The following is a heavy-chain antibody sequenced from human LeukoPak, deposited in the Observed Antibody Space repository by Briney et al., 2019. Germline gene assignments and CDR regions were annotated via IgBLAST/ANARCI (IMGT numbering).Heavy chain of an antibody. CDR3: ARLGVLGNYYYMDV. Sequence: PSETLSLTCAVYGGSFSGYYWSWIRQPPGKGLEWIGEINHSGSTNYNPSLKSRVTISVDTSKNQFSLKLSSVTAADTAVYYCARLGVLGNYYYMDVWGKGTTVTISS. D-gene: IGHD1-26*01. J-gene: IGHJ6*03. V-gene: IGHV4-34*01. CDR1: GGSFSGYY. CDR2: INHSGST.